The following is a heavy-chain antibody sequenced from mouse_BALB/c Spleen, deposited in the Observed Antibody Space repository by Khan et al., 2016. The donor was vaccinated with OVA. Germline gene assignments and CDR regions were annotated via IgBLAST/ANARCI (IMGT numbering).Heavy chain of an antibody. CDR3: ARDDYFVGDAMDY. J-gene: IGHJ4*01. CDR2: IYPGNVNT. V-gene: IGHV1S56*01. CDR1: GYTFTTYY. Sequence: QVQLKQSGPELVKPGASVRISCKASGYTFTTYYLHWVKQRPGQGLEWIGWIYPGNVNTNNTDRFKGKATLTADKTSSTAYMHLSSLTSEDSAVFCCARDDYFVGDAMDYWGQGTSVTVSS. D-gene: IGHD2-4*01.